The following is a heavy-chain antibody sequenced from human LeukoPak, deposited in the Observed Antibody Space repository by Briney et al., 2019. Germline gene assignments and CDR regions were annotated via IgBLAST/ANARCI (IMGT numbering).Heavy chain of an antibody. D-gene: IGHD6-13*01. Sequence: SETLSLTCAVYGGSFSGYYWSWICQPPGKGLEWIGEINHSGSTNYNPSLKSRVTISVDTSKNQFSLKLSSVTAADTAVYYCARKRGIAAAIFDYWGQGTLVTVSS. CDR3: ARKRGIAAAIFDY. V-gene: IGHV4-34*01. CDR2: INHSGST. J-gene: IGHJ4*02. CDR1: GGSFSGYY.